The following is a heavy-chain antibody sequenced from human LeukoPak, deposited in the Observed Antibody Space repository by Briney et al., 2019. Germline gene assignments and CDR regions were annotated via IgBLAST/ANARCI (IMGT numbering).Heavy chain of an antibody. V-gene: IGHV3-20*04. CDR1: GFTFSSYS. Sequence: PGGSLRLSCAASGFTFSSYSMNWVRQAPGKGLEWVSGINWNGGSTGYADSVKGRFTISRDNAKDSLYLQMNSLRAEDTALYYCARATLYYYDSSGSPGAYFDYWGQGTLVTVSS. CDR2: INWNGGST. J-gene: IGHJ4*02. D-gene: IGHD3-22*01. CDR3: ARATLYYYDSSGSPGAYFDY.